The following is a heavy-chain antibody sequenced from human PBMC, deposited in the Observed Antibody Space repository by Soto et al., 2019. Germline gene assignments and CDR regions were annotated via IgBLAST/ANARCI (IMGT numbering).Heavy chain of an antibody. CDR2: INPSGGST. CDR1: GYTFTSYY. J-gene: IGHJ5*02. D-gene: IGHD2-2*01. Sequence: QVQLVQSGAEVKKPGASVKVSCKASGYTFTSYYMHWVRQAPGQGLEWMGIINPSGGSTSHAQKFQGRVTMTRDTSTSTVYMELSSLRSEDTAVYYCARGPPIVVVPAADFDPWGQGTLVTVSS. CDR3: ARGPPIVVVPAADFDP. V-gene: IGHV1-46*03.